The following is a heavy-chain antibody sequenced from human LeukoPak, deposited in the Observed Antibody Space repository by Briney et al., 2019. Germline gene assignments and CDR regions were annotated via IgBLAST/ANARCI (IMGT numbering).Heavy chain of an antibody. CDR1: GFAFRSYW. CDR3: ARGAPGGYDNFDY. CDR2: INSDESST. V-gene: IGHV3-74*03. J-gene: IGHJ4*02. D-gene: IGHD5-12*01. Sequence: GGSLRLSCAASGFAFRSYWMHWVRQAPGKGLVWVSRINSDESSTEYADSVKGRFTIFRDNAKNTLYLLMNSLRAEDTALYYCARGAPGGYDNFDYWGQGTLVTVSS.